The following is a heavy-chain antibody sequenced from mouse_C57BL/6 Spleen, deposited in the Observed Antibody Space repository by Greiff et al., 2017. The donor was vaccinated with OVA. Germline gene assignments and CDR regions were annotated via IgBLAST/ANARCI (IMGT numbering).Heavy chain of an antibody. J-gene: IGHJ3*01. D-gene: IGHD2-2*01. CDR2: IWGVGST. V-gene: IGHV2-6*01. CDR1: GFSLTSYG. Sequence: VMLVESGPGLVAPSQSLSITCTVSGFSLTSYGVDWVRQSPGKGLEWLGVIWGVGSTNYNSALISRLSISKDNTTSQVLLKRNSPQTDDTAVYYCASKGYGYDGAWFAYWGQGTLVTVSA. CDR3: ASKGYGYDGAWFAY.